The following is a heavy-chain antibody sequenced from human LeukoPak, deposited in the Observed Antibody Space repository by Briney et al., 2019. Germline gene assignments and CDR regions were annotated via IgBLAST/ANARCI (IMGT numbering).Heavy chain of an antibody. J-gene: IGHJ4*02. CDR1: GYTFTSYG. CDR2: INPSGGST. V-gene: IGHV1-46*01. Sequence: ASVKVSCKASGYTFTSYGISWVRQAPGQGLEWMGIINPSGGSTSYAQKFQGRVTMTRDTSTSTVYMELSSLRSEDTAVYYCAREGLQQDNDYWGQGTLVTVSS. D-gene: IGHD5-24*01. CDR3: AREGLQQDNDY.